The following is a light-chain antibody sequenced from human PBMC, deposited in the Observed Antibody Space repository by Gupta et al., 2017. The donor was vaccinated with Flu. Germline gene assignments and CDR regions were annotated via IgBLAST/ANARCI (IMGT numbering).Light chain of an antibody. CDR1: GSNIGAGFD. J-gene: IGLJ2*01. V-gene: IGLV1-40*01. Sequence: RVTISCTGIGSNIGAGFDVQWYQKLPTTAPKLLIYGNTNRPSGVSDRFSGSKSGTSASLAITGLQAEDEADYYCQSYDNTLAVVFGGGTKLTVL. CDR2: GNT. CDR3: QSYDNTLAVV.